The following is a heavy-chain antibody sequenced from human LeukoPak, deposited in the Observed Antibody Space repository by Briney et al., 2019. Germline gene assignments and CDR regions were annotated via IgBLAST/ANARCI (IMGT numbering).Heavy chain of an antibody. Sequence: PGGSLRLSCAASGFTFSGYAMSWVRQAPGKGLEWVSAISGSGGSTYYADSVKGRFTISRDNSKNTLYLQMNSLRAEDTAVYYCAKIRGYGSGSYYNELYYYYGMNVWGQGTTVTVSS. J-gene: IGHJ6*02. D-gene: IGHD3-10*01. CDR3: AKIRGYGSGSYYNELYYYYGMNV. CDR2: ISGSGGST. V-gene: IGHV3-23*01. CDR1: GFTFSGYA.